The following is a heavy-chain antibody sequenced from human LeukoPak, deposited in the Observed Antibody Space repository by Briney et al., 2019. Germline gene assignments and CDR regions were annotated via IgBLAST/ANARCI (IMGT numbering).Heavy chain of an antibody. J-gene: IGHJ4*02. CDR2: IYYSGST. V-gene: IGHV4-59*01. CDR1: GGSISSYY. CDR3: ARGGYNYPYYFDY. D-gene: IGHD5-24*01. Sequence: SETLSLTCTVSGGSISSYYWSWIRQPPGKGLEWIGYIYYSGSTNYNPSLKSLVTISVDTSKNQFSLKLSSVIAADTAVYYCARGGYNYPYYFDYWGQGTLVTVSS.